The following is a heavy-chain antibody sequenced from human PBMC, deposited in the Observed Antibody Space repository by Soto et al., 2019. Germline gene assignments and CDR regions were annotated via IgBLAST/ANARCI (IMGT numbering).Heavy chain of an antibody. Sequence: EVQLVESGGGLVQPGRSLRLSCAASGFTIDDYAMHWVRQAPGKGLEWVSGISWNSFSIGYAASVKGRFTISRDNAKNFLYLPMNSLRPEDTALCYCAKVWEIGAAAGYFDYWGQGTLVTVSS. V-gene: IGHV3-9*01. CDR1: GFTIDDYA. CDR3: AKVWEIGAAAGYFDY. J-gene: IGHJ4*02. D-gene: IGHD6-13*01. CDR2: ISWNSFSI.